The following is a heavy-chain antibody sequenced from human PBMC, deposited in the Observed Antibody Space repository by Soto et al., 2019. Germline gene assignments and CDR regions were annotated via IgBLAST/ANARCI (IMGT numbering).Heavy chain of an antibody. CDR2: IYYSGST. J-gene: IGHJ3*02. CDR1: GGSISSGGYY. D-gene: IGHD4-17*01. CDR3: ASTRNDYGDYVDAFDI. Sequence: PSETLSLTCTVSGGSISSGGYYWSWIRQHPGKGLEWIGYIYYSGSTYYNPSLKSRVTISVDTSKNQFSLKLSSVTAADTAVYYCASTRNDYGDYVDAFDIWGQGTMVTVS. V-gene: IGHV4-31*03.